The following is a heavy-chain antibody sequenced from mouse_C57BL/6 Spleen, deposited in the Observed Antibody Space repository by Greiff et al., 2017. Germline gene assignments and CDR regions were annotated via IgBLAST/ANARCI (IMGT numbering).Heavy chain of an antibody. Sequence: EVKLVESGGGLVKPGGSLKLSCAASGFTFSSYAMSWVRQTPEKRLEWVATISDGGSYTYYPDNVKGRFTISRDNAKNNLYLQMSHLKSEDTAMYYCAREGLTGYWYFDVWGTGTTVTVSS. CDR2: ISDGGSYT. J-gene: IGHJ1*03. D-gene: IGHD4-1*01. CDR3: AREGLTGYWYFDV. V-gene: IGHV5-4*01. CDR1: GFTFSSYA.